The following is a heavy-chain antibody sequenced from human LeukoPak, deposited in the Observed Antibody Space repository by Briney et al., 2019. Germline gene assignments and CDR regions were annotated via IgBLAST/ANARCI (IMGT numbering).Heavy chain of an antibody. CDR1: GGSISSSSYY. CDR3: ARGGGGLRYFDWTYYFDY. Sequence: SETLSLTCTVSGGSISSSSYYWGWIRLPPGKGLEWIGSIYYSGSTYYNPSLKSRVTISVDTSKNQFSLRLSSVTAADTAVYYCARGGGGLRYFDWTYYFDYWGQGTLVTVSS. D-gene: IGHD3-9*01. CDR2: IYYSGST. J-gene: IGHJ4*02. V-gene: IGHV4-39*07.